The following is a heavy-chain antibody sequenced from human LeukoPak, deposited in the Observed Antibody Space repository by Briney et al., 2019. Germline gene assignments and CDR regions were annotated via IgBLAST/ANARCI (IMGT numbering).Heavy chain of an antibody. V-gene: IGHV3-7*01. J-gene: IGHJ5*02. CDR3: ARGGASSKPLDA. Sequence: HAGGSLRLSCEASGFSLSSYWMSWVRLAPGKGVEWVANIKPDGSDTRQVDSVKGRFTIPRDNANDTLYLQMSGLRGEDTAVYCCARGGASSKPLDAWGQRTLVSVSS. CDR2: IKPDGSDT. CDR1: GFSLSSYW. D-gene: IGHD1-26*01.